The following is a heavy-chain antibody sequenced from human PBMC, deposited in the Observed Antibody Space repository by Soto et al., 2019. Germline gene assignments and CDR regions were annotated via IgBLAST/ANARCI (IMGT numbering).Heavy chain of an antibody. CDR3: ARGSTGYSSSWYRY. D-gene: IGHD6-13*01. Sequence: QVQLQESGPGLVKPSETLSLTCTVSGGSISSYYWSWIRQPPGKGLEWIGYIYNSGSTNYNPSLTSRVPISVDTSKNQFSLKPSSVTAADTAVYYCARGSTGYSSSWYRYWGQGTLVTVSS. CDR1: GGSISSYY. CDR2: IYNSGST. J-gene: IGHJ4*02. V-gene: IGHV4-59*08.